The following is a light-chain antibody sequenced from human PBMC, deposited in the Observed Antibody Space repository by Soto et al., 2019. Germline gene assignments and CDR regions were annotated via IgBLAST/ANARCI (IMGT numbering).Light chain of an antibody. Sequence: QSALTQPASVSGSPGQSITISCTGTSSDVGAYNHVSWYQQHPGKVPKVMIYEVNNRPSGVSNRFSASKSCNTASLTISGLQAEEVATYYCSSFTSGGTWVFGGGTKLTFL. CDR2: EVN. CDR1: SSDVGAYNH. V-gene: IGLV2-14*03. J-gene: IGLJ3*02. CDR3: SSFTSGGTWV.